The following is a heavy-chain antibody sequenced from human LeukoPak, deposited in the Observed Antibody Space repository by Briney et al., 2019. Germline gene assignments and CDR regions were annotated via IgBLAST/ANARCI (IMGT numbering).Heavy chain of an antibody. D-gene: IGHD2/OR15-2a*01. CDR1: GFTFSHYA. CDR3: AKFLGGDEKVDAFDV. J-gene: IGHJ3*01. Sequence: GGSLRLSCAASGFTFSHYAMTWVRQVPGKGLEWVSSISGYTGRTYYADSVKGRFTISRDNSNDRVYLQMNSLRADDTALYYCAKFLGGDEKVDAFDVWGQGTGVTVSS. CDR2: ISGYTGRT. V-gene: IGHV3-23*01.